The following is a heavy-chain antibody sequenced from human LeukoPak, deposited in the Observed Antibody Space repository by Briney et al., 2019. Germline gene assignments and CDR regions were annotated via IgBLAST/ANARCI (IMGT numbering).Heavy chain of an antibody. J-gene: IGHJ4*02. D-gene: IGHD5-18*01. CDR3: TRGGGYSYGSFDY. V-gene: IGHV3-74*01. CDR2: INRDGSST. Sequence: GGSLRLSCAASGFTFSSYGMHWVRQTPGKGLVWVSRINRDGSSTSYADSVKGRFTISRDNAKNTLYLQMNGLRAEDTAVYYCTRGGGYSYGSFDYWGQGTLVTVSS. CDR1: GFTFSSYG.